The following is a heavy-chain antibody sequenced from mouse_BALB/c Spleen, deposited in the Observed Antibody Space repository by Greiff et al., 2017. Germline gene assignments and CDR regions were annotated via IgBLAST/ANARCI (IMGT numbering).Heavy chain of an antibody. CDR2: LSSGSSTI. CDR3: ARTHYDYDAFDY. J-gene: IGHJ3*01. Sequence: EVQVVESGGGLVQPGGSRKLSCAASGFTFSSFGMHWVRQAPEKGLEWVAYLSSGSSTIYYADTVKGRFTISRDNPKNTLFLQMTSLRSEDTAMYYCARTHYDYDAFDYWGQGTLVTVSA. D-gene: IGHD2-4*01. V-gene: IGHV5-17*02. CDR1: GFTFSSFG.